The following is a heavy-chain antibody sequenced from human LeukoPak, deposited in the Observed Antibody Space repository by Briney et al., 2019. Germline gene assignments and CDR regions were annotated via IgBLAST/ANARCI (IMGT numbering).Heavy chain of an antibody. D-gene: IGHD5-18*01. CDR1: GYTFTGYY. CDR2: INPNSGGT. Sequence: ASVKVSCKASGYTFTGYYMHWVRQAPGQGLEWMGRINPNSGGTNYAQEFQGRVTMTRDTSISTAYMELSRLRSDDTAVYYCAKNVYGYGGSFDYWGQGTLVTVSS. V-gene: IGHV1-2*06. J-gene: IGHJ4*02. CDR3: AKNVYGYGGSFDY.